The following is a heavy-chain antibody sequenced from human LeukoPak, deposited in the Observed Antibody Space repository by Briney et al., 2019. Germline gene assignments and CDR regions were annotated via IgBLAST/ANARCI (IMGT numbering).Heavy chain of an antibody. V-gene: IGHV4-59*11. J-gene: IGHJ4*02. CDR3: ARFSSGCSTSSGYLTY. CDR2: IHDTGST. Sequence: EPSETLSLTCSVSGGSLSSHYWSWIRQPPGKGLELIGHIHDTGSTFYNPSLRGRVTISLDTSNNQFSLKLTSMTAADTAVYYCARFSSGCSTSSGYLTYWGQGTLVTVS. CDR1: GGSLSSHY. D-gene: IGHD2-2*01.